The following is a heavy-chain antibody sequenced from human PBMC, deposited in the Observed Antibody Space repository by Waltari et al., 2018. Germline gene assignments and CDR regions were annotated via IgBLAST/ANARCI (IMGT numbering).Heavy chain of an antibody. V-gene: IGHV4-31*03. Sequence: QVQLQESGPGLVKPSQTLSLTCPVSGGPISSGGYYWSWFRQHPGKGLEWIGYIYYSGSTYYNPSLKSRVTISVDTSKNQFSLKLSSVTAADTAVYYCARDGGDYGYGGIDYWGQGTLVTVSS. CDR3: ARDGGDYGYGGIDY. J-gene: IGHJ4*02. CDR1: GGPISSGGYY. CDR2: IYYSGST. D-gene: IGHD4-17*01.